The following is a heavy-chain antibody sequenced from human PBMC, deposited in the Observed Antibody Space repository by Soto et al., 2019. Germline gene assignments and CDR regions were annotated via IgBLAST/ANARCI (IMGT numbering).Heavy chain of an antibody. CDR1: GYSISSGYY. J-gene: IGHJ5*02. CDR2: IYHSGST. CDR3: ARFTDTAFEP. V-gene: IGHV4-38-2*01. Sequence: SETLSLTCAVSGYSISSGYYWGWSRQPPGKGLEWIGSIYHSGSTYYNPSLKSRVTISVDTSKNQFSLKLSSVTAADTAVYYCARFTDTAFEPWGQGTLVTVSS. D-gene: IGHD5-18*01.